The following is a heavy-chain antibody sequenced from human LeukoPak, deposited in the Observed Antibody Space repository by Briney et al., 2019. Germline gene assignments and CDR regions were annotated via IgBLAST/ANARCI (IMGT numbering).Heavy chain of an antibody. CDR1: GGSISSGTYY. V-gene: IGHV4-61*01. D-gene: IGHD2-15*01. J-gene: IGHJ4*02. CDR2: LYYNGNT. Sequence: SETLSLTCVVSGGSISSGTYYWSWIRQPPGKGLEWIGCLYYNGNTNYNPSLKSRVTIPVDTSKNQFSLKVSSVTAADTAVYYCARLSCSGGSCPDYCDYWGQGTLVTVSS. CDR3: ARLSCSGGSCPDYCDY.